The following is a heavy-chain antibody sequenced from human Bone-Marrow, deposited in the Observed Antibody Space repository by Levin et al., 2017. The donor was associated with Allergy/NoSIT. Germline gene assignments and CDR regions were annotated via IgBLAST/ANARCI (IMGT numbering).Heavy chain of an antibody. V-gene: IGHV1-69*06. J-gene: IGHJ4*02. D-gene: IGHD2-15*01. CDR1: GGTFSSYA. CDR2: IIPIFGTA. CDR3: ARDLDGGYCSGGSCSGY. Sequence: KISCKASGGTFSSYAISWVRQAPGQGLEWMGGIIPIFGTANYAQKFQGRVTITADKSTSTAYMELSSLRSEDTAVYYCARDLDGGYCSGGSCSGYWGQGTLVTVSS.